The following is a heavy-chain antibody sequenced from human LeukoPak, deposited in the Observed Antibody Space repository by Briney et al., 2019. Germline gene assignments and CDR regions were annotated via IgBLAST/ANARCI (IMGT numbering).Heavy chain of an antibody. J-gene: IGHJ4*02. V-gene: IGHV1-18*01. Sequence: ASVKVSCKASGYTFTSYGVSWVRQAPGQGLKWMGWISAYNGNTNYAQKLQGRVTMATDTSTSTAYMELRSLRSDDTAVYYCARGDYGSGSYRYFDYWGQGTLVTVSS. CDR2: ISAYNGNT. D-gene: IGHD3-10*01. CDR1: GYTFTSYG. CDR3: ARGDYGSGSYRYFDY.